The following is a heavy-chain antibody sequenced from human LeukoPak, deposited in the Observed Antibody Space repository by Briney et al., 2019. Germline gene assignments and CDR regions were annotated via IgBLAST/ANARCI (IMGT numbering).Heavy chain of an antibody. D-gene: IGHD2-8*01. CDR3: ARDSGEDIVLMVYASGSSYNSYYFDY. Sequence: SETLSLTCTVSGGSISSGGYYWSWLRQHPGKGLEWIGYIYYSGSTYYNPSLKSRVTISVDTSKNQFSLKLSSVTAADTAVYYCARDSGEDIVLMVYASGSSYNSYYFDYWGQGTLVTVSS. V-gene: IGHV4-31*03. CDR2: IYYSGST. CDR1: GGSISSGGYY. J-gene: IGHJ4*02.